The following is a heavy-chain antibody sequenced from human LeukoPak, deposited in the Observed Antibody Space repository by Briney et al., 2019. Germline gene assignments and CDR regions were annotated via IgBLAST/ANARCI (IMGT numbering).Heavy chain of an antibody. CDR3: ARGIGYFDWLFFS. J-gene: IGHJ5*02. Sequence: PGRSLRLSCAASGFTFSSYGMHWVRQAPGKGLEWVAVISYDGSNKYYADSVKGRFTISRDNSKNTLYLQMNSLRAEDTAVYFCARGIGYFDWLFFSWGQGTLLTVSS. D-gene: IGHD3-9*01. CDR1: GFTFSSYG. CDR2: ISYDGSNK. V-gene: IGHV3-30*03.